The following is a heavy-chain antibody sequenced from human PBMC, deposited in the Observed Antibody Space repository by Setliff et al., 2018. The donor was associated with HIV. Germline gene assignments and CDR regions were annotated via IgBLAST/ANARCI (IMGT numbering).Heavy chain of an antibody. Sequence: GGSLRLSCAASGFTFSNYAMSWVRQAPGKGLEWVSYISSSSSKIYYADSVKGRFTISRDSAKNSLYLQMNSLRAEDTAVYYCARATFGGVIAYFDSWAREPWSPSPQ. CDR1: GFTFSNYA. CDR2: ISSSSSKI. J-gene: IGHJ4*02. D-gene: IGHD3-16*02. CDR3: ARATFGGVIAYFDS. V-gene: IGHV3-48*01.